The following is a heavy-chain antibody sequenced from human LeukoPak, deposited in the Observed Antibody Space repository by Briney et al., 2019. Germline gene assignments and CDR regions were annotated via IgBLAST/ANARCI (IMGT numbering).Heavy chain of an antibody. CDR1: GYTFTGYY. D-gene: IGHD5-12*01. J-gene: IGHJ4*02. V-gene: IGHV1-2*06. Sequence: ASVKVSCKASGYTFTGYYLHWVRQAPGQGLEWMGRINPNSGGTNYAQKFQGRVTMTRDTSISTAYMELSRLRSDDTAVYYCARDRASKYGGYADYWGQGTLVTVSS. CDR2: INPNSGGT. CDR3: ARDRASKYGGYADY.